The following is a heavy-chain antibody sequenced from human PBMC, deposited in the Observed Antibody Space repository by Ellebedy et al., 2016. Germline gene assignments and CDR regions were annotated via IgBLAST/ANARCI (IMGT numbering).Heavy chain of an antibody. J-gene: IGHJ4*02. CDR3: ARDGPRSVYATYAALANLMPINFDY. V-gene: IGHV1-2*02. CDR2: VNPKNHGT. Sequence: GESLKISCKTSGYTFTDYYIQWVRQAPGQGLEWMGWVNPKNHGTKYAQTFQGRVTMPSDTSTRTAYMDLSGLRSDDTAVYYCARDGPRSVYATYAALANLMPINFDYWGQGTLVTVSP. D-gene: IGHD5/OR15-5a*01. CDR1: GYTFTDYY.